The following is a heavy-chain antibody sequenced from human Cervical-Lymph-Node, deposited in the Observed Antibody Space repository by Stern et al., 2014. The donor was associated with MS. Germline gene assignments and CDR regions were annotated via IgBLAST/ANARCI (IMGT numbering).Heavy chain of an antibody. CDR1: EFIFSDYY. V-gene: IGHV3-11*01. Sequence: QLVESGGGLVKPGGSLRLSCTASEFIFSDYYMSWIRQAPGKGLEWVSYISTSGNTIYYADSGKGRFPISRDNAKNSLYLQMNSVRAEDTAVYYCARESGSYPTWFDSWGQGTLVTVSS. CDR3: ARESGSYPTWFDS. J-gene: IGHJ5*01. D-gene: IGHD3-10*01. CDR2: ISTSGNTI.